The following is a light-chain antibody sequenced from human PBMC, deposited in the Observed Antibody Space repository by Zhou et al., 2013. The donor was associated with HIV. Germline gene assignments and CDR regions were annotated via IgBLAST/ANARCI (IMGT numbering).Light chain of an antibody. Sequence: AIRLTQSPSSLSASTGDRVTITCRASQGISTYLAWYQQKPGKAPRFLIYGASSLQSGIPSRFSGSGSGTDFTLTISCLQSEDFATYYCQQYSYYLNSFGQGTKLEL. CDR1: QGISTY. CDR2: GAS. J-gene: IGKJ2*03. CDR3: QQYSYYLNS. V-gene: IGKV1-8*01.